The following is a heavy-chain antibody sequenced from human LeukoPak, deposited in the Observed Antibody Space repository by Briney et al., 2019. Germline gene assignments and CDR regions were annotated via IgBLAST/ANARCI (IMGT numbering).Heavy chain of an antibody. Sequence: TGGSLRLSCAVSGFTFSSYWMHWVRQAPGKGLVWVSRIDRDGSRINYADSVKGRFTISRDNGKNTLFLQRNSLRAEDAAVYYCVRGNDYGGPHYWGQGTLVTVSS. V-gene: IGHV3-74*01. CDR3: VRGNDYGGPHY. CDR1: GFTFSSYW. D-gene: IGHD4-23*01. CDR2: IDRDGSRI. J-gene: IGHJ4*02.